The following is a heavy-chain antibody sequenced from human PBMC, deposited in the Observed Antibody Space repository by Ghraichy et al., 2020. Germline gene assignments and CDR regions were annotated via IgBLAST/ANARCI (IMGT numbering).Heavy chain of an antibody. D-gene: IGHD3-3*01. CDR3: AREGPVITIFGVADYYYYYWIDV. CDR1: GFTFSSYW. V-gene: IGHV3-7*01. Sequence: GESLNISCAASGFTFSSYWMSWVRQAPGKGLEWVANIKQDGSEKYYVDSVKGRFTISRDNAKNSLYLQMNSLSAEDTAVYYCAREGPVITIFGVADYYYYYWIDVWGQGTMVTVSS. CDR2: IKQDGSEK. J-gene: IGHJ6*02.